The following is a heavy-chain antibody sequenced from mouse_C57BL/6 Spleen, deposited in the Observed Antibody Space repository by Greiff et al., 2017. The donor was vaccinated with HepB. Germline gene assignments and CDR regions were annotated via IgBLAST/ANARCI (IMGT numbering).Heavy chain of an antibody. Sequence: VQLQQSGPELVKPGASVKISCKASGYAFSSSWMNGVKQRPGKGLEWIGLIDPGDGDPNYNGKFKGKATLTADKSSSTAYMQRSSLTSEDSAVYFCAMGAYYSNDFDYWGQGPTLTVSS. CDR2: IDPGDGDP. D-gene: IGHD2-5*01. V-gene: IGHV1-82*01. CDR3: AMGAYYSNDFDY. J-gene: IGHJ2*01. CDR1: GYAFSSSW.